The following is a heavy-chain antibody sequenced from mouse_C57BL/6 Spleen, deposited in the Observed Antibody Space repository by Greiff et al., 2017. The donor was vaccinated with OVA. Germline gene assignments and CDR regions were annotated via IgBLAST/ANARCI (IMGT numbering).Heavy chain of an antibody. D-gene: IGHD2-1*01. J-gene: IGHJ2*01. Sequence: QVQLQQSGAELVKPGASVKLSCKASGYTFTSYWMQWVKQRPGQGLEWIGEIDPSDSYTNYNQKFKGKATLTVDTSSSTAYMQLSSLTSEDSAVYYCARVYGNYPSYWGQGTTLTVSS. CDR2: IDPSDSYT. CDR3: ARVYGNYPSY. CDR1: GYTFTSYW. V-gene: IGHV1-50*01.